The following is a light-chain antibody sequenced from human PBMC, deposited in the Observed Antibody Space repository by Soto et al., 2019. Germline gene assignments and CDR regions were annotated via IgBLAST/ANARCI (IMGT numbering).Light chain of an antibody. J-gene: IGKJ4*01. V-gene: IGKV1-9*01. CDR2: GAS. Sequence: DIQLTQSPSFLSGSVGDRFTITCRASQGISSYLAWYQQKPGEAPKLLIYGASTLQSGVPSRFSGSGSGTDFTLTISSLQPEDFASYYCQQLNTYPLTFDGGTKVDIK. CDR3: QQLNTYPLT. CDR1: QGISSY.